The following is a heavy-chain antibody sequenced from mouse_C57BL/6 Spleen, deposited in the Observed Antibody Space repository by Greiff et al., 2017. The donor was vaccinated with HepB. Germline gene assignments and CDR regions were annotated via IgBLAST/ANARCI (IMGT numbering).Heavy chain of an antibody. CDR1: GFTFSSYA. D-gene: IGHD2-4*01. J-gene: IGHJ3*01. V-gene: IGHV5-4*03. Sequence: EVKVVESGGGLVKPGGSLKLSCAASGFTFSSYAMSWVRQTPEKRLEWVATISDGGSYTYYPDNVKGRFTISRDNAKNNLYLQMSHLKSEDTAMYYCASYDYDEFAYWGQGTLVTVSA. CDR2: ISDGGSYT. CDR3: ASYDYDEFAY.